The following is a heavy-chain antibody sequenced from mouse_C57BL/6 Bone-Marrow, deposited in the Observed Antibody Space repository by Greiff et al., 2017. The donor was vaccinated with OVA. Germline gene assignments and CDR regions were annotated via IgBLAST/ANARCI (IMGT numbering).Heavy chain of an antibody. CDR3: ARLYYYGSIPWYFDV. CDR2: ISNGGGST. D-gene: IGHD1-1*01. Sequence: DVKLVESGGGLVQPGGSLKLSCAASGFTFSDYYMYWVRQTPEKRLEWVAYISNGGGSTYYPDTVKGRFTISRDNAKNTLYLQMSRLKSEDTAMYYCARLYYYGSIPWYFDVWGTGTTVTVSS. CDR1: GFTFSDYY. J-gene: IGHJ1*03. V-gene: IGHV5-12*01.